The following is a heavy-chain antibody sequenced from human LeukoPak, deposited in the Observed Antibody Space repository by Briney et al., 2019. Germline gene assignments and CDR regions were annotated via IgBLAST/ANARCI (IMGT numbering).Heavy chain of an antibody. CDR3: ARTSASGYYVDY. Sequence: GSLRLSCAASGFTFSSYGMHWVRQAPGKGLEWVAVIWYDGSNKYYADSVKGRFTISRGNSKNTLYLQMNSLRAEDTAVYYCARTSASGYYVDYWGQGTLVTVSS. J-gene: IGHJ4*02. CDR2: IWYDGSNK. D-gene: IGHD3-22*01. CDR1: GFTFSSYG. V-gene: IGHV3-33*01.